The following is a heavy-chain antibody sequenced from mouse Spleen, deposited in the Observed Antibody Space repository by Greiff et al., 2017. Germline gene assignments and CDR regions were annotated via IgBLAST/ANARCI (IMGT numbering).Heavy chain of an antibody. CDR2: ISDGGSYT. Sequence: EVQGVESGGGLVKPGGSLKLSCAASGFTFSSYAMSWVRQTPEKRLEWVATISDGGSYTYYPDNVKGRFTISRDNAKNNLYLQMSHLKSEDTAMYYCARGTTVVALYYFDYWGQGTTLTVSS. V-gene: IGHV5-4*01. D-gene: IGHD1-1*01. CDR1: GFTFSSYA. J-gene: IGHJ2*01. CDR3: ARGTTVVALYYFDY.